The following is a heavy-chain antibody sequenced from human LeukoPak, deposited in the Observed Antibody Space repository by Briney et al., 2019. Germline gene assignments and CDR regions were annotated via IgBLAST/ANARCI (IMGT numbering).Heavy chain of an antibody. CDR1: GYTFTSYG. Sequence: GASVKVSCKASGYTFTSYGISWVRQAPGQGLEWMGWISAYNGNTNYAQKFQGRVTMTRDTSASTAYMELSSLRSEDTAVYYCAREGLEGQMAMVYFDYWGQGTLVTVSS. V-gene: IGHV1-18*01. D-gene: IGHD5-18*01. CDR2: ISAYNGNT. J-gene: IGHJ4*02. CDR3: AREGLEGQMAMVYFDY.